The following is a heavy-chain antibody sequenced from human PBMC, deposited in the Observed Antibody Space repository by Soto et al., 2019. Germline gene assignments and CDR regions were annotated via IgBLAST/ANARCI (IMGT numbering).Heavy chain of an antibody. Sequence: EVQLVESGGGLVQPGGSLKLSCAASGFTFSGSAMHWVRQASGKGLEWVGRIRSKANSYATAYAASVKGRFTISRDDSKNTAYLQMNSLKTDDTAVYYCSRLVGATSSFDYWGQGTLVTVSS. CDR2: IRSKANSYAT. V-gene: IGHV3-73*02. D-gene: IGHD1-26*01. CDR1: GFTFSGSA. CDR3: SRLVGATSSFDY. J-gene: IGHJ4*02.